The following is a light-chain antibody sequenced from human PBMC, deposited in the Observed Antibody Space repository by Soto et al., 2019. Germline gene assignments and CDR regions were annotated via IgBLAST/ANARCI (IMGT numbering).Light chain of an antibody. CDR2: GES. CDR3: QQYGSSPH. V-gene: IGKV3-20*01. CDR1: QSIGDND. Sequence: EIVMTQSPGTLSLSPGERGTLSCRASQSIGDNDLAWYQQKPGQAPRLLIYGESTRATGIPDRFSGSGSGTDFTLTISRLEPEDFAVYYCQQYGSSPHFGGGTKVDIK. J-gene: IGKJ4*01.